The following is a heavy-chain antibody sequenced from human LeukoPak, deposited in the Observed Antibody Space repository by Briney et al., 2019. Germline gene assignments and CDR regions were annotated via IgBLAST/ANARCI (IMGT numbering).Heavy chain of an antibody. Sequence: GGSLRLSCAASGFTFSSYGMQWVRQAPGKGLVWVSRINNDGSSTSYADSVKGRFTISRDNAKNTLYLQMNSLRAEDTGVYYCARELHREVTLDYWGQGTLVTVSS. V-gene: IGHV3-74*01. CDR2: INNDGSST. CDR1: GFTFSSYG. J-gene: IGHJ4*02. D-gene: IGHD2-21*02. CDR3: ARELHREVTLDY.